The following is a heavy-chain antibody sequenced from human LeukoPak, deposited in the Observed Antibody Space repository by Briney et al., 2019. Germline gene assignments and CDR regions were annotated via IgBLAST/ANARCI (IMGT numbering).Heavy chain of an antibody. D-gene: IGHD4-23*01. CDR3: AKARTPVTSYFDK. CDR1: GFTFSTYT. J-gene: IGHJ4*02. V-gene: IGHV3-23*01. CDR2: ISGADDG. Sequence: GSLRLSCAASGFTFSTYTMSWVRQAPGKGLEWFSAISGADDGYYSDSVKGRFTISRDNSKNTLYLQMNSLRAEDTAVYYCAKARTPVTSYFDKWGQGTLVTVSS.